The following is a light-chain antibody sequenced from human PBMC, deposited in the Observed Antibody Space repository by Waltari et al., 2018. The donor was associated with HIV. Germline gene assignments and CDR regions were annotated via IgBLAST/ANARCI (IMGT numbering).Light chain of an antibody. CDR1: QDITNY. CDR3: QQYDILYS. V-gene: IGKV1-33*01. Sequence: DILMTQSPSSLSASVGDRVTITCQASQDITNYLNWYQHKPGKAPKLLIYDASILEIGVASRFSGSGSGTEFTLTISSLQPEDIGTYYCQQYDILYSFGQGTKVELK. CDR2: DAS. J-gene: IGKJ2*03.